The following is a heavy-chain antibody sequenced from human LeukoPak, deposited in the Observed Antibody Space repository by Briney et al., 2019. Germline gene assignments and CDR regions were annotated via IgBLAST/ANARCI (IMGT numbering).Heavy chain of an antibody. V-gene: IGHV1-2*06. CDR3: ARDYCSSTSCLFDY. Sequence: GASVKVSCKASGYTFTGYHMHWVRQAPGQGLEWMGRINPNSGDTNYAQKFQGRVTTTRDTSISTAYVELSRLRSDDTAVYYCARDYCSSTSCLFDYWGQGTLVTVSS. J-gene: IGHJ4*02. CDR2: INPNSGDT. CDR1: GYTFTGYH. D-gene: IGHD2-2*01.